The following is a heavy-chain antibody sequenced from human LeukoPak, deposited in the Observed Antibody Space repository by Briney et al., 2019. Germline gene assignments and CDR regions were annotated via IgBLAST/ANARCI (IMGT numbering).Heavy chain of an antibody. CDR2: IKSKTDGGTT. Sequence: GGSLRLSCAASGFTFSNAWMSWVRQAPGKGLEWVGRIKSKTDGGTTDYAAPVKGRFTISRDDSKNPLYLPMTRLKTEDTAVYYCTTRSITMVRGVIRGLRLPSWGQGTLVTVSS. J-gene: IGHJ5*02. D-gene: IGHD3-10*01. V-gene: IGHV3-15*01. CDR3: TTRSITMVRGVIRGLRLPS. CDR1: GFTFSNAW.